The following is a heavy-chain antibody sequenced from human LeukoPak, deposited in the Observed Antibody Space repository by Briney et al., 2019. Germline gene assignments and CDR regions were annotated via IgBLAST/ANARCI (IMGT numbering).Heavy chain of an antibody. V-gene: IGHV3-30*01. D-gene: IGHD3-3*01. Sequence: GGSPRLSCAASGFTFSSYAMHWVRQAPGKGLEWVAVISYDGSNKYYADSVKGRFTISRDNSKNTLYLQMNSLRAEDTAMYYCARDGRPYDFWASSGFDPWGQGTLVTVSS. CDR1: GFTFSSYA. CDR2: ISYDGSNK. J-gene: IGHJ5*02. CDR3: ARDGRPYDFWASSGFDP.